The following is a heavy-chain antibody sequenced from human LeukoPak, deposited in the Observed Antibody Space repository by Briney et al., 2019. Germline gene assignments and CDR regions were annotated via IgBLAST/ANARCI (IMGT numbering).Heavy chain of an antibody. J-gene: IGHJ4*02. V-gene: IGHV4-34*01. CDR2: INHSGST. D-gene: IGHD3-10*01. Sequence: SETLSLTCAVYGGSFSGYYWSWIRQPPGKGLEWIGEINHSGSTNYNPSLKSRVTISVDTSKNQFSLKLSSVTAADTAVYYCARGLRVRGVIYWGQGTLVAVSS. CDR3: ARGLRVRGVIY. CDR1: GGSFSGYY.